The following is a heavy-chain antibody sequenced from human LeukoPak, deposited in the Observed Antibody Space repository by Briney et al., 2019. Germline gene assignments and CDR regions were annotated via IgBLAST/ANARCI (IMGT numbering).Heavy chain of an antibody. Sequence: GGSLRLSCAASGFTFSSYSMNWVRQAPGKGLEWVSSISSSSSYMYYADSVKGRFTISRDNAENSLYLQMDSLRAEDTAVYYCARGSGYSYASSNDYWGQGTLVTVSS. CDR2: ISSSSSYM. D-gene: IGHD5-18*01. CDR1: GFTFSSYS. V-gene: IGHV3-21*01. CDR3: ARGSGYSYASSNDY. J-gene: IGHJ4*02.